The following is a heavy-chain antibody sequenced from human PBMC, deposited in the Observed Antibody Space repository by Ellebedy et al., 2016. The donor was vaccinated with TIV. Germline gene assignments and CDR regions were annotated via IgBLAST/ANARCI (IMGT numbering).Heavy chain of an antibody. CDR3: ARNDFPDAIPITIYDYSYYGMDV. CDR2: ISYDGTNT. V-gene: IGHV3-30-3*01. J-gene: IGHJ6*02. Sequence: GESLKISCAASGFIFSSYAIHWVRQAPGKGLEWVAVISYDGTNTYYADSVKGRFTISRDNSKNTLYVQMNSLRAEDTAVYYCARNDFPDAIPITIYDYSYYGMDVWGHGTTVTVSS. D-gene: IGHD3-3*01. CDR1: GFIFSSYA.